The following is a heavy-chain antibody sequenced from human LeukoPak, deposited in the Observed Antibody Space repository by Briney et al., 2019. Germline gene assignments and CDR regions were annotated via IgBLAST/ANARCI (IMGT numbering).Heavy chain of an antibody. Sequence: GRSLRLSCAASGFTFSSYGMHWVRQAPGKGLEWVAVIWYDGSNKYYADSVKGRFTISRDNSKNTLYLQMNSLRAEDTAVYYCARGPLHCSSTSCRGDYFGYWGQGTLVTVSS. V-gene: IGHV3-33*01. CDR2: IWYDGSNK. J-gene: IGHJ4*02. CDR3: ARGPLHCSSTSCRGDYFGY. CDR1: GFTFSSYG. D-gene: IGHD2-2*01.